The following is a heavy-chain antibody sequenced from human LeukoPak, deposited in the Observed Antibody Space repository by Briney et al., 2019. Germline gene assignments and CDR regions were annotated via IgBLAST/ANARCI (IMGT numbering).Heavy chain of an antibody. CDR2: ISWNSGSI. V-gene: IGHV3-9*01. CDR3: ARRDWFDP. J-gene: IGHJ5*02. CDR1: GFTFDDYA. Sequence: GRSLRLSCAASGFTFDDYAMHWVRQAPGKGLEWVSGISWNSGSIGYADSVKGRFTISRDNAKNSLYLQMNSLRAEDTAVYYCARRDWFDPWGQGTLVTVSS.